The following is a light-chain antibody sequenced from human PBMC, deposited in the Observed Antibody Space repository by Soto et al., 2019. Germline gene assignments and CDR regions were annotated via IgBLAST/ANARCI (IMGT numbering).Light chain of an antibody. CDR1: QSVRSSY. Sequence: EVVLTQSPGTLSLSPGERATLSCWASQSVRSSYLAWYQQKPGQAPRLLIFETSTRATGIPDRFSGSGSGTDFTLTITRLEPGDSAVYYCQQYDASPLTFGGGTKVQIK. V-gene: IGKV3-20*01. CDR2: ETS. CDR3: QQYDASPLT. J-gene: IGKJ4*01.